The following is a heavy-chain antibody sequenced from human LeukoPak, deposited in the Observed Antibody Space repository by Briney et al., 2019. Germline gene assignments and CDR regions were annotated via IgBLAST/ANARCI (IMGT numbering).Heavy chain of an antibody. J-gene: IGHJ5*02. CDR3: ARAGWLYNWFDP. V-gene: IGHV4-34*01. Sequence: SETLSLTCAVYGGSFSGYYWSWIRQPPGKGLEWIGEINHSGSTNYNPSLKSRVTISVDTSKNQFSLKLSSVTAADTAVYYCARAGWLYNWFDPWGQGTLVTVSS. CDR1: GGSFSGYY. CDR2: INHSGST. D-gene: IGHD5-24*01.